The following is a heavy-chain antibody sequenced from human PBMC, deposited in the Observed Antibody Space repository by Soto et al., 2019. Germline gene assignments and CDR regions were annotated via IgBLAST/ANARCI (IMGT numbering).Heavy chain of an antibody. CDR1: GGSISSYY. J-gene: IGHJ4*02. CDR3: ARRIVATGTVDY. CDR2: IYYSGST. D-gene: IGHD5-12*01. Sequence: SETLSLTCTVSGGSISSYYWSWIRQPPGKGLKWIGYIYYSGSTNYNPSLKSRVTISVDTSKNQFSLKLSSVTAADTAVYYCARRIVATGTVDYWGQGILVTVSS. V-gene: IGHV4-59*01.